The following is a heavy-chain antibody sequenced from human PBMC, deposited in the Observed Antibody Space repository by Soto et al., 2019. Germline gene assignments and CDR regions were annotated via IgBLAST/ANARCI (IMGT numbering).Heavy chain of an antibody. Sequence: QVQLVESGGGVVQPGRSLRLSCAASGFTFSSYGMHWVRQAPGKGLEWVAVIWYDGSIKYYADSVKGRFTISRDNSKNTLYLQMNSLRADDTAVYYCARDFEALDSPRPGFDYWGQGTLVTVSS. CDR1: GFTFSSYG. D-gene: IGHD3-9*01. J-gene: IGHJ4*02. V-gene: IGHV3-33*01. CDR3: ARDFEALDSPRPGFDY. CDR2: IWYDGSIK.